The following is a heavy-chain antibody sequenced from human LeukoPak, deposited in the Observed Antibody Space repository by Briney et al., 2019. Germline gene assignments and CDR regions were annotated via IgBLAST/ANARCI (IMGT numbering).Heavy chain of an antibody. D-gene: IGHD3-9*01. CDR3: AKAEGYDILTGLDY. V-gene: IGHV3-23*01. CDR1: GFTFSSYA. CDR2: IGASGGST. J-gene: IGHJ4*02. Sequence: GGSLRLSCATSGFTFSSYAMSWVRQAPGKGLEWVSGIGASGGSTYYADSVKGRFAISRDNSKNTLYLQMNSLRTEDTAVYYCAKAEGYDILTGLDYWGQGTLVTVSS.